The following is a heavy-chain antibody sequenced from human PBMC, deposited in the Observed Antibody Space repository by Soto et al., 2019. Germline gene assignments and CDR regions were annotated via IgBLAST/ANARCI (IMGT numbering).Heavy chain of an antibody. D-gene: IGHD1-26*01. CDR2: IYWDDDK. Sequence: QITLKESGPPLVKPTQTLTLTCTFSGFSLSTSGVGVGWIRQPPGKALEWLALIYWDDDKRYSPSLKSRLTITKDTSKNQVVLTMTNMDPVDTATYYCAHRGWELLLGAFDIWGQGTMVTVSS. J-gene: IGHJ3*02. CDR3: AHRGWELLLGAFDI. V-gene: IGHV2-5*02. CDR1: GFSLSTSGVG.